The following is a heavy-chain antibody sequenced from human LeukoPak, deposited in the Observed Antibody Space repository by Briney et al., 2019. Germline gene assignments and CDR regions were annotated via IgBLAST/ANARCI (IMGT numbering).Heavy chain of an antibody. D-gene: IGHD3-16*02. CDR2: ISSSSSTI. CDR1: GFTFSSYS. CDR3: ARDPVFGGVII. V-gene: IGHV3-48*02. J-gene: IGHJ4*02. Sequence: GGSLRLSCAASGFTFSSYSMNWVRQAPGKGLEWVSYISSSSSTIYYADSVKGRFTISRDHAKNSLYLQMHSLRDEDTAVYYCARDPVFGGVIIWGQGTLVTVSS.